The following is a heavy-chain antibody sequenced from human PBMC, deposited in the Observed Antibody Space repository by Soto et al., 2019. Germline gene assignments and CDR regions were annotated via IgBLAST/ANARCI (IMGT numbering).Heavy chain of an antibody. CDR2: IYWDDDK. CDR1: GLSLSTSGEA. CDR3: AHYVSASPAGWFDP. Sequence: QITLKESGPTLVKPTQTLTLTCSFSGLSLSTSGEAVGWIRQPPGKALEWLALIYWDDDKFFNPTLKTRLTLNKDTSKNQVVLTLTNMDPVDTATYSCAHYVSASPAGWFDPWGQGVLVTVSS. D-gene: IGHD3-10*01. J-gene: IGHJ5*02. V-gene: IGHV2-5*02.